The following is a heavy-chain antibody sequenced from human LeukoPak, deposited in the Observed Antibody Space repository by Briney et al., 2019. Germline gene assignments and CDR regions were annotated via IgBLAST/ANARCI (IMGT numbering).Heavy chain of an antibody. Sequence: PGGSLRLSCAASGFTFSSYEMNWVRQAPGKGLEWVSYISSSGSTIYYADSVKGRLTISRDNAKNSLYLQMNSLRAEDTAVYYCANSSSGWSYYYYYMDVWGKGTTVTVSS. CDR1: GFTFSSYE. CDR2: ISSSGSTI. J-gene: IGHJ6*03. V-gene: IGHV3-48*03. D-gene: IGHD6-19*01. CDR3: ANSSSGWSYYYYYMDV.